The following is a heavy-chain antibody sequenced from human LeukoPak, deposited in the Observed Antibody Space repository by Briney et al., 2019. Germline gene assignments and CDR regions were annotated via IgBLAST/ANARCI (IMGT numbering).Heavy chain of an antibody. D-gene: IGHD3-9*01. CDR2: INPSGGST. Sequence: ASVKVSCKASGYTFTSYYMHWVRQAPGQGLEWMVIINPSGGSTSYAQKFQGRVTMTRDTSTSTVYMELSSLRSEDTAVYYCARDSRPDYDILTGYLDYWGQGTLVTVSS. V-gene: IGHV1-46*01. CDR1: GYTFTSYY. CDR3: ARDSRPDYDILTGYLDY. J-gene: IGHJ4*02.